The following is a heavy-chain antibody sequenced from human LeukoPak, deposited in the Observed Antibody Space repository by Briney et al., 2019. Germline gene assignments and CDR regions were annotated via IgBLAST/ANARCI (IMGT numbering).Heavy chain of an antibody. CDR2: INSDGSST. CDR3: ARDGPYGSGSSHYYYYYYMDV. Sequence: GGSLRLSCAASGFTFSSYWMHWVRHAPGKGLVWVSRINSDGSSTSYADSVKGRFTISRDNAKNTLYLQMNSLRAEDTAVYYCARDGPYGSGSSHYYYYYYMDVWGKGTTVTVSS. D-gene: IGHD3-10*01. V-gene: IGHV3-74*01. CDR1: GFTFSSYW. J-gene: IGHJ6*03.